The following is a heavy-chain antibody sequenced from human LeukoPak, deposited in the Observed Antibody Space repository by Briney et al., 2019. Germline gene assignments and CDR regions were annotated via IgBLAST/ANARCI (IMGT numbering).Heavy chain of an antibody. CDR3: ARDIRGHKGPGGYYYYYMDV. D-gene: IGHD2-21*01. CDR1: GDSIRDSY. J-gene: IGHJ6*03. Sequence: SATLSLTCTVPGDSIRDSYFSWIRQPAGKGLEWIGRIYDSGRTNYSPSLKSRVTLSVDTSNNQFSLTLSSGTAADTAVYHCARDIRGHKGPGGYYYYYMDVWGKGTTVTVSS. CDR2: IYDSGRT. V-gene: IGHV4-4*07.